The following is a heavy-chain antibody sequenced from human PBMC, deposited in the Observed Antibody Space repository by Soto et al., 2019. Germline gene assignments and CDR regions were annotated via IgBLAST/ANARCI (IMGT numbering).Heavy chain of an antibody. CDR3: ARVVRMSDFDY. CDR2: ISSSSSYI. V-gene: IGHV3-21*01. CDR1: GFTFSSYS. Sequence: GGSLRLSCAASGFTFSSYSMNWVRQAPGKGLEWVASISSSSSYIYSEDSVKGRFTISRDNAKNSLYLQMNSLRAEDTSVYYCARVVRMSDFDYWGQGTLVTVSS. J-gene: IGHJ4*02.